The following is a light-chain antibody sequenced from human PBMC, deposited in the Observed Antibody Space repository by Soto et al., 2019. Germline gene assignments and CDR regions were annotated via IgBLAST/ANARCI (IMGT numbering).Light chain of an antibody. CDR2: SAS. J-gene: IGKJ1*01. Sequence: EIVLMQSPGTLSVSPGERAALSCRASHGVDSRFLAWYQQKRGQAPRLLIYSASSRATDIPDRFSGSGSGPDFTLTISRLEPEDFAVYYCQWCGSSPTCGQGTKVEIK. CDR1: HGVDSRF. V-gene: IGKV3-20*01. CDR3: QWCGSSPT.